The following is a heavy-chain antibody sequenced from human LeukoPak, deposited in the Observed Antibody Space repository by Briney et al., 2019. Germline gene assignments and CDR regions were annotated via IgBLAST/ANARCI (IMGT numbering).Heavy chain of an antibody. Sequence: GGSLRLSCAASGFPFSDYGMYWVRQAPGKGLEWLAVISHDGNNKYYADSVKGRITISRDNSMNTLYLQMNSLRAEDTAVYYCARDGAYSSGWYRDYYYYMDVWGKGTTVTVSS. D-gene: IGHD6-19*01. V-gene: IGHV3-30*03. J-gene: IGHJ6*03. CDR2: ISHDGNNK. CDR1: GFPFSDYG. CDR3: ARDGAYSSGWYRDYYYYMDV.